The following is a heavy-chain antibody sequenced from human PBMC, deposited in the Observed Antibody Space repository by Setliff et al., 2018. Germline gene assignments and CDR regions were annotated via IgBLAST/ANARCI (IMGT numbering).Heavy chain of an antibody. CDR3: ARDPRQNDNFWSGYYYYYYYGMDV. V-gene: IGHV1-69*04. CDR2: IIPMLGTT. J-gene: IGHJ6*02. D-gene: IGHD3-3*01. CDR1: GDTFNNHV. Sequence: SVKVSCKASGDTFNNHVIAWVRQAPGQGLEWMGRIIPMLGTTTYAQKFQGRVTITADRSTSVAYMELSSLRSEDTAIYYCARDPRQNDNFWSGYYYYYYYGMDVWGQGTTVTVSS.